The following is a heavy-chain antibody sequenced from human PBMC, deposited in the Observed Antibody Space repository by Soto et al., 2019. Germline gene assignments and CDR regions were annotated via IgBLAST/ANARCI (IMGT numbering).Heavy chain of an antibody. CDR3: ARNWNLALVPAAYFDS. Sequence: LSLTCTVSNFSVLTSIYYWAWIRQPPGKGLEWVGTVYYTGTTYYNPSLQSRVTISIDTSKNQFSLNLNPVTAADTAVYYCARNWNLALVPAAYFDSWGQGTLVTVSS. J-gene: IGHJ4*02. CDR2: VYYTGTT. CDR1: NFSVLTSIYY. D-gene: IGHD2-2*01. V-gene: IGHV4-39*01.